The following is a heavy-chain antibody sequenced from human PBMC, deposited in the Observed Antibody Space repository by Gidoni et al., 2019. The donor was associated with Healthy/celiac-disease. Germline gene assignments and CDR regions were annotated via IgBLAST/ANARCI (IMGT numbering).Heavy chain of an antibody. J-gene: IGHJ6*02. Sequence: QVQLVQSGAEVKKPGASVKVSCKASGYTFTSYYMHWVRQAPGQGLEWMGIINPSGGSTSYAQKFQGRVTMTRDTSTSTVYMELSSLRSEDTAVYYCAREVKRVLLEWDLNYYYYYGMDVWGQGTTVTVSS. V-gene: IGHV1-46*01. CDR3: AREVKRVLLEWDLNYYYYYGMDV. D-gene: IGHD3-3*01. CDR1: GYTFTSYY. CDR2: INPSGGST.